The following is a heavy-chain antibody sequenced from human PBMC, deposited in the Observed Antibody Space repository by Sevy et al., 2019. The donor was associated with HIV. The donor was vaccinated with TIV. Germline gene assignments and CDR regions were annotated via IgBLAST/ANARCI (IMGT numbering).Heavy chain of an antibody. CDR2: ISSSSSTI. V-gene: IGHV3-48*02. CDR3: ARESMVRGVPNAFDI. CDR1: GFTFSSYS. J-gene: IGHJ3*02. D-gene: IGHD3-10*01. Sequence: GGSLRLSCAASGFTFSSYSMNWVRQAPGKGLEWVSYISSSSSTIYYADSVKGRFTISRDNAKNSLYLQMNSLRDEDTAVYYCARESMVRGVPNAFDIWGQGTMVTVS.